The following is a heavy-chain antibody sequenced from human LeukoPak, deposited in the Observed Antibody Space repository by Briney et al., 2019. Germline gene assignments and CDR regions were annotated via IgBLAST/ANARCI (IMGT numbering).Heavy chain of an antibody. D-gene: IGHD2-15*01. J-gene: IGHJ4*02. CDR1: GFTFSNYA. CDR3: ATDIEASI. V-gene: IGHV3-64*04. Sequence: GGSLRLSCSASGFTFSNYAMHGVRQAPGKGLEHVSVISSNGHRTYYADSVKGRFSVSRDNSKNTMYLQMNSLRAEDTAVYYCATDIEASIWGQGTLVAVSS. CDR2: ISSNGHRT.